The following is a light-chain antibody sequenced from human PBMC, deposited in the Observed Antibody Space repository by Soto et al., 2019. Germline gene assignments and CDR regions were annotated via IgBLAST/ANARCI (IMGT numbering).Light chain of an antibody. CDR1: SSDVGGYDY. CDR2: EVS. J-gene: IGLJ1*01. CDR3: SSYTSSRTLPYV. Sequence: QSALTQPASVSGSPGQSITISSTGTSSDVGGYDYVSCYQQHPGKPPKLMIYEVSDRPLGVSNRFSGSKSGNTASLTISGLQAEDEADYYCSSYTSSRTLPYVFGSGTKLTVL. V-gene: IGLV2-14*01.